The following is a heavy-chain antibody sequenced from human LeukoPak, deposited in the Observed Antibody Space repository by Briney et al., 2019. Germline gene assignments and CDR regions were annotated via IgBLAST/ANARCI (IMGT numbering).Heavy chain of an antibody. V-gene: IGHV3-30*04. Sequence: GTSLRLSCAASGFTFISYAIHWVRQAPGKGLEWVAVISFHGTDTFYADSVKGRFTISRDNSKNTLYLQMNSLRAEDMAVYYCARDGGSYCMYFQHWGQGTLVTVSS. D-gene: IGHD3-10*01. CDR3: ARDGGSYCMYFQH. CDR1: GFTFISYA. J-gene: IGHJ1*01. CDR2: ISFHGTDT.